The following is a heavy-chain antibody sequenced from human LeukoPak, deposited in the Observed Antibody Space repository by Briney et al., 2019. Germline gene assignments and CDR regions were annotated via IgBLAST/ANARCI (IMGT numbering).Heavy chain of an antibody. Sequence: SVKVSCKASGGTFSSYTISWVRQAPGQGLEWMGRIIPILGTANYAQKFQGRVTITADKSTSTAYMELSSLRSEDTAVYYCARSTLTYYYDSSGYRVDYWGQGTLVTVSS. D-gene: IGHD3-22*01. V-gene: IGHV1-69*08. CDR2: IIPILGTA. CDR1: GGTFSSYT. J-gene: IGHJ4*02. CDR3: ARSTLTYYYDSSGYRVDY.